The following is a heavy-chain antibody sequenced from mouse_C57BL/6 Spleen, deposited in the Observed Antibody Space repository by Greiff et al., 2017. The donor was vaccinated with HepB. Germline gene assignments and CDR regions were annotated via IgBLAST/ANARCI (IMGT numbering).Heavy chain of an antibody. CDR1: GYTFTGYW. CDR2: ILPGSGST. D-gene: IGHD2-1*01. V-gene: IGHV1-9*01. Sequence: QVQLQQSGAELMKPGASVKLSCKATGYTFTGYWIEWVKQRPGHGLEWIGEILPGSGSTNYNEKFKGKATFTADTSSNTAYMQLSSLTTEDSAIYYCARGSPLYYGNKGSSYFDYWGQGTTLTVSS. CDR3: ARGSPLYYGNKGSSYFDY. J-gene: IGHJ2*01.